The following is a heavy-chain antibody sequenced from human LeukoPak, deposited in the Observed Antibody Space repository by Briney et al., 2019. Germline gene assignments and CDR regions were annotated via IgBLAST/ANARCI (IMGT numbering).Heavy chain of an antibody. CDR3: ARGRYSGSYLLDY. Sequence: GGSLRLSCAASGFTFSSYAMSWVRQAPGKGLEWVSSISSSSTYRYYAASVKGRFTISRDNAKNSLYLQMNSLRAEDTALYYCARGRYSGSYLLDYWGQGTLVTVSS. V-gene: IGHV3-21*01. D-gene: IGHD1-26*01. CDR1: GFTFSSYA. CDR2: ISSSSTYR. J-gene: IGHJ4*02.